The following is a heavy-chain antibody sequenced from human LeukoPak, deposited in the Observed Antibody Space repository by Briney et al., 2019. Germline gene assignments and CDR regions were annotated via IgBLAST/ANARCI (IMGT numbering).Heavy chain of an antibody. CDR1: GGSISSGGYS. J-gene: IGHJ3*02. Sequence: PSQTLSLTCAVSGGSISSGGYSWSWIRQPPGTGLEWIGYIYYSGSTYYNPSLKSRVTISVDTSKNQFSLKLSSVTAADTAVYYCARYQRFLEWYAFDIWGQGTMVTVSS. V-gene: IGHV4-30-4*07. CDR2: IYYSGST. D-gene: IGHD3-3*01. CDR3: ARYQRFLEWYAFDI.